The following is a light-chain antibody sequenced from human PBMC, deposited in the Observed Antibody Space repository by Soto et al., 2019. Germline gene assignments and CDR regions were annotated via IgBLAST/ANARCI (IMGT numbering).Light chain of an antibody. Sequence: EIVMTQSPATLSVSPGERATLSCMASHSVSSNLAWYQQKPGQAPRLLIYGASTRATGIPARFSGSGSGTEFTLTISSLQSEDFAVYYCQQYNNWWTFGQGTKVDI. CDR1: HSVSSN. V-gene: IGKV3-15*01. CDR2: GAS. J-gene: IGKJ1*01. CDR3: QQYNNWWT.